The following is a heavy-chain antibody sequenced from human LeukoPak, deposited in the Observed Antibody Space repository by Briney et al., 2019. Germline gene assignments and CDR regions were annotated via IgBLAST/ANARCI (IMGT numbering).Heavy chain of an antibody. CDR3: AKDDSHDPKSGDYDG. CDR2: KSGGGGTT. J-gene: IGHJ4*02. V-gene: IGHV3-23*01. D-gene: IGHD4-17*01. Sequence: GGSLRLSCAASGFTFSTYAMSWVRQAPGKGLEWSQGKSGGGGTTYYADSVKGRFTISRDNFKNTLDLQMNSLRAEDTALYYCAKDDSHDPKSGDYDGWGQGTLVTVSS. CDR1: GFTFSTYA.